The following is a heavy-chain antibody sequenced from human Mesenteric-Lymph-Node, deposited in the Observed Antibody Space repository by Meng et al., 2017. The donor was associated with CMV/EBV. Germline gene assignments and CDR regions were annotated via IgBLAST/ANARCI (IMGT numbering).Heavy chain of an antibody. Sequence: GGSLRLSCAASGFTFSSYSMNWVRQAPGKGLEWVSSISSSSSYIYYADSVKGRFTISRDNAKNSLYLQMNSLRAEDTAVYYCAKGRPAAFLNWFDPWGQGTLVTVSS. CDR1: GFTFSSYS. V-gene: IGHV3-21*04. D-gene: IGHD2-2*01. CDR2: ISSSSSYI. J-gene: IGHJ5*02. CDR3: AKGRPAAFLNWFDP.